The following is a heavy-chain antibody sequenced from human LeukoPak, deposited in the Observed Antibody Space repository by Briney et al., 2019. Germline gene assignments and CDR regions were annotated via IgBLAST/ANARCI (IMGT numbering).Heavy chain of an antibody. V-gene: IGHV3-23*01. CDR1: GFTFSSYA. D-gene: IGHD1-14*01. J-gene: IGHJ4*02. CDR2: ISGSGGST. Sequence: GGSLRLSCAASGFTFSSYAMSWVRQAPGKGLEWVSAISGSGGSTYYADSVKGRFTISRDDSKNTLDLQMNSLKTEDTAVYYCTTKSQGGHWGQGTLVTVTS. CDR3: TTKSQGGH.